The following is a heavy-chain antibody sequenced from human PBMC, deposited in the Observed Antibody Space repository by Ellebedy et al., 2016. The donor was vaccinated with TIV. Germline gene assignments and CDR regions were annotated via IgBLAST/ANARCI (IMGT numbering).Heavy chain of an antibody. D-gene: IGHD4-17*01. Sequence: GESLKISXAASGFTFSSYAMHWVRQAPGKGLEWVAVISYDGSNKYYADSVKGRFTISRDNSKNTLYLQMNSLRAEDTAVYYCARETPLYGDYVLDYWGQGTLVTVSS. V-gene: IGHV3-30-3*01. CDR3: ARETPLYGDYVLDY. CDR2: ISYDGSNK. J-gene: IGHJ4*02. CDR1: GFTFSSYA.